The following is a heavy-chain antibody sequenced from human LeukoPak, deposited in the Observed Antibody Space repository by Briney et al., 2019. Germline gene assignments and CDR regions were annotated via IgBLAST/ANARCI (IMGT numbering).Heavy chain of an antibody. CDR2: IYPGDSDT. CDR3: ARLAVAGTGDYYYGMDV. D-gene: IGHD6-19*01. CDR1: GYSFTSYW. V-gene: IGHV5-51*01. Sequence: GESLKISCKGSGYSFTSYWISWVRQMPGKGLEWMGIIYPGDSDTRYSPSFQGQVTISADKSISTAYLQWSSLKASDTAMYYCARLAVAGTGDYYYGMDVWGQGTTVTVSS. J-gene: IGHJ6*02.